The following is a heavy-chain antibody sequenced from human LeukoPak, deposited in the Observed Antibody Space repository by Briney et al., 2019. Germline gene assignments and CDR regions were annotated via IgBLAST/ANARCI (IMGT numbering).Heavy chain of an antibody. V-gene: IGHV3-33*01. CDR3: AGASSRLLPQDDP. CDR1: GFTFSSYG. J-gene: IGHJ5*02. D-gene: IGHD6-13*01. CDR2: IWYDGSNK. Sequence: GGSLRLSCAASGFTFSSYGMHWVRQAPGKGLEWVAVIWYDGSNKYYADSVKGRFTISRDNSKNALYLQMNSLRAEDTAVYYCAGASSRLLPQDDPWGQGTLVTVSS.